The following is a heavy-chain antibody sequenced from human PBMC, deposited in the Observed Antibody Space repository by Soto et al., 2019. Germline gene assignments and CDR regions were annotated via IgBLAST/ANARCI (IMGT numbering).Heavy chain of an antibody. J-gene: IGHJ4*02. Sequence: GGSLRLSCAASGFTFSSYAMSWVRQAPGKGLEWVSGISGSGGSTYYAYSVKGRFTLSTDNSKNKLYRQMNRLRADDTAVYYCANTPDILYYSSTHSYFDYWGQGTLVTVSS. D-gene: IGHD2-2*01. CDR2: ISGSGGST. CDR3: ANTPDILYYSSTHSYFDY. V-gene: IGHV3-23*01. CDR1: GFTFSSYA.